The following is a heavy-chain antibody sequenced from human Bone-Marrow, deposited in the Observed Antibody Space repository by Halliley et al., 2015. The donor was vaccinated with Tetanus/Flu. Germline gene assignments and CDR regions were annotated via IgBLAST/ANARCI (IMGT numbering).Heavy chain of an antibody. Sequence: SLRLSCAASGFTFSRSAMHWVRQPSGKGLEWVGRIRSNTNSYATEYAASVKGRFTISRDDSKNTAYLQMHSLKTEDTAVYYCAGLTIGLPSAKGDGMAVWGRGATVIVSS. D-gene: IGHD2-2*01. CDR3: AGLTIGLPSAKGDGMAV. CDR2: IRSNTNSYAT. V-gene: IGHV3-73*01. CDR1: GFTFSRSA. J-gene: IGHJ6*02.